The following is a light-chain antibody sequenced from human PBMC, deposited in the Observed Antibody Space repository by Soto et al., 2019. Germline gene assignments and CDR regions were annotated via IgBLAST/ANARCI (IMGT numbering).Light chain of an antibody. V-gene: IGKV1-39*01. Sequence: DIQMTQSPSSRSASVGGRVTITCRASQSISSYLNWYQQKPGKAPKLLIYAASSLQSGVPSRFSGSGSGTDFTLTISSLQPEDFATYYCQQSYSTPRTFGQGTKVDI. CDR2: AAS. J-gene: IGKJ1*01. CDR1: QSISSY. CDR3: QQSYSTPRT.